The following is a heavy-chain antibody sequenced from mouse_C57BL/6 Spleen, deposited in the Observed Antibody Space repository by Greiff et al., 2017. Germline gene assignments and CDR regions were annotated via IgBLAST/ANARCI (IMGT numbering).Heavy chain of an antibody. Sequence: VQLQQSGPELVKPGASVKISCKASGYTFTDYYMNWVKQSHGKSLEWIGDINPNNGGTSYNQKFKGKATLTVDKSSSTAYMELRSLTSEDSAVYYCASLLWYNGGFAYWGQGTLVTVSA. D-gene: IGHD2-1*01. CDR3: ASLLWYNGGFAY. CDR2: INPNNGGT. V-gene: IGHV1-26*01. J-gene: IGHJ3*01. CDR1: GYTFTDYY.